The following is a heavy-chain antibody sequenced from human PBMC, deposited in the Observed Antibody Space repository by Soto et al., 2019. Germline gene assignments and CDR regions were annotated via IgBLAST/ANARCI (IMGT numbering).Heavy chain of an antibody. J-gene: IGHJ4*02. CDR1: GFTFRSYA. D-gene: IGHD3-3*01. Sequence: GGSLRLSCTASGFTFRSYAMHWVRQAPGKGLEWVAVISYDESDKYYADSLKGRFTISRDNSKNTLYLQMNSLRGEDTAVYYCARDSADGLPIFGVVIIGGFDYWGQGTLVTVSS. V-gene: IGHV3-30*03. CDR3: ARDSADGLPIFGVVIIGGFDY. CDR2: ISYDESDK.